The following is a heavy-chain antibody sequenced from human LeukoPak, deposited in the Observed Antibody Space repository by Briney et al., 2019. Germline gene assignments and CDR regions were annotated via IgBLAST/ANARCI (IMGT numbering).Heavy chain of an antibody. D-gene: IGHD6-19*01. CDR1: GFTFTSDA. CDR3: ATHPPYSSGPED. J-gene: IGHJ4*02. Sequence: PGGSLRLSCAAPGFTFTSDAMSRVRPAPGKGLEWVSAIIGIGGSTYYADSVKGRFSISRDNSKKTLYLQMNSLRDQNTPVYYSATHPPYSSGPEDWGQGTLVTVSS. V-gene: IGHV3-23*01. CDR2: IIGIGGST.